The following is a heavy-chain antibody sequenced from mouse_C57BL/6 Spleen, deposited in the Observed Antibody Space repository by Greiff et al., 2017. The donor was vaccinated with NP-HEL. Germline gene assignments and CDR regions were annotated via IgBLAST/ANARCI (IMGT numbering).Heavy chain of an antibody. D-gene: IGHD1-1*01. Sequence: EVQLQESVAELVRPGASVKLSCTASGFNIENTYMHWVKQRPEQGLEWIGRIDPANGNTKYAPKFQGKATITADTSSNTAYLQLSSLTSEDTAIYYCAATEWVFDYWGQGTTLTVSS. CDR3: AATEWVFDY. CDR1: GFNIENTY. V-gene: IGHV14-3*01. CDR2: IDPANGNT. J-gene: IGHJ2*01.